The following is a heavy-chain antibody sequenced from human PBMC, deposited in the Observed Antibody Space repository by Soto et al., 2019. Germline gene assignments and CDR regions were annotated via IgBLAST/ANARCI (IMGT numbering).Heavy chain of an antibody. CDR1: GFTFSSYA. J-gene: IGHJ4*02. D-gene: IGHD6-13*01. CDR3: AKDFSGSWYRYFDY. Sequence: GGSLRLSCAASGFTFSSYAMSWVRQAPGKGLEWVSAISGSGGSSYYADSVKGRFTISRDNSKNTLYLQMNSLRAEDTAVYYCAKDFSGSWYRYFDYWGQGTLVTVSS. V-gene: IGHV3-23*01. CDR2: ISGSGGSS.